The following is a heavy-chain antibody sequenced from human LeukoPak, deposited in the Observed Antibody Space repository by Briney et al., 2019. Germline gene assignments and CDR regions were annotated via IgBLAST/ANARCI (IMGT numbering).Heavy chain of an antibody. V-gene: IGHV1-18*01. J-gene: IGHJ4*02. CDR2: ISAYNGNT. Sequence: ASVKVSCKASGYTFTSYGISWVRQAPGQGLEWMGWISAYNGNTNYAQKLQGRVTMTTDISTSTAYMELRSLRSDDTAVYYCARDCRHCSGGSCYSAAPYYLDYWGQGTLVTVSS. CDR1: GYTFTSYG. CDR3: ARDCRHCSGGSCYSAAPYYLDY. D-gene: IGHD2-15*01.